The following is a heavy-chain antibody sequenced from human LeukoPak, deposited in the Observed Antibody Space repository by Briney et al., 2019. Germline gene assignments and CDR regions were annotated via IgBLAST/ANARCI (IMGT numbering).Heavy chain of an antibody. J-gene: IGHJ5*02. CDR2: IYYSGST. V-gene: IGHV4-39*01. CDR1: GGSISSSSYY. CDR3: ARVAGDSTSWFDP. Sequence: SETLSLTCTVSGGSISSSSYYWGWIRQPPGKGLEWIGSIYYSGSTYYNPSLKSRVTISVDTSKNQSSLKLSSVTAADTAVYYCARVAGDSTSWFDPWGQGTLVTVSS. D-gene: IGHD2/OR15-2a*01.